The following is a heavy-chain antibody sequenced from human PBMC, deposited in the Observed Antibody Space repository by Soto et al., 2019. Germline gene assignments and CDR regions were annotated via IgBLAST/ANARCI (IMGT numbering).Heavy chain of an antibody. V-gene: IGHV4-59*01. CDR1: GGSISSYY. CDR3: ARDSIWFGELLGPFDYYYYGMDV. J-gene: IGHJ6*02. D-gene: IGHD3-10*01. Sequence: ETLSLTCTVSGGSISSYYWSWIRQPPGKGLEWIGYIYYSGSTNYNPSLKSRVTISVDTSKNQFSLKLSSVTAADTAVYYCARDSIWFGELLGPFDYYYYGMDVWGQGTTVTVSS. CDR2: IYYSGST.